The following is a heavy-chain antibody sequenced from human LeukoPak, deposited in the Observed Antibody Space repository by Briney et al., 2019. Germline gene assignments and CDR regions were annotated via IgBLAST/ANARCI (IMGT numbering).Heavy chain of an antibody. CDR3: ASPSITIFGVVGQDAFDI. CDR2: IIPIFGTA. Sequence: SVKVSCKASGGTFSSYAISWVRQAPGQGLEWMGGIIPIFGTANYAQKFQGRVTITADESTSTAYMGLSSLRSEDTAVYYCASPSITIFGVVGQDAFDIWGQGTMVTVSS. D-gene: IGHD3-3*01. J-gene: IGHJ3*02. V-gene: IGHV1-69*13. CDR1: GGTFSSYA.